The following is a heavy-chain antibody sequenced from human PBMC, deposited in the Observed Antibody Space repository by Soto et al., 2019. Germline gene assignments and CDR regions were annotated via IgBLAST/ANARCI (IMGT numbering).Heavy chain of an antibody. Sequence: SETLSLTCTVSGGSISSSSYYWGWIRQPPGKGLEWIGSIYYSGSTYYNPSLKSRVTISVDTSKNQFSLKLSSVTAADTAVYYCARCGITGTTYYYYGMDVWGQGTTVT. CDR3: ARCGITGTTYYYYGMDV. V-gene: IGHV4-39*01. CDR2: IYYSGST. CDR1: GGSISSSSYY. J-gene: IGHJ6*02. D-gene: IGHD1-7*01.